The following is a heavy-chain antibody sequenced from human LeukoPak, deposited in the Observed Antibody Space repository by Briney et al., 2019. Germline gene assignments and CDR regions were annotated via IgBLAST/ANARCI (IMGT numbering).Heavy chain of an antibody. CDR3: ARRGSSWLPFDY. J-gene: IGHJ4*02. CDR2: ISSSSSYI. CDR1: SGSISSYY. V-gene: IGHV3-21*01. Sequence: ETLSLTCTVSSGSISSYYWSWIRQPPGKGLEWVSSISSSSSYIYYADSVKGRFTISRDNAKNSLYLQMNSLRAEDTAVYYCARRGSSWLPFDYWGQGTLVTVSS. D-gene: IGHD6-13*01.